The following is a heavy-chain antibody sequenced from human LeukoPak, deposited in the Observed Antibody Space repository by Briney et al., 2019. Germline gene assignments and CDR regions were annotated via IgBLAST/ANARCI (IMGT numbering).Heavy chain of an antibody. CDR3: AKGDYYDSSGQDY. D-gene: IGHD3-22*01. V-gene: IGHV3-9*01. Sequence: PGGSLRLSCAASGFTFDDYAMHWVRQAPGKGLEWVSGISWNSGSIGYADSVKGRFTISRDNAKNSLYLQMNSLRAEDTALYYCAKGDYYDSSGQDYWGQGTLVTVSS. CDR2: ISWNSGSI. CDR1: GFTFDDYA. J-gene: IGHJ4*02.